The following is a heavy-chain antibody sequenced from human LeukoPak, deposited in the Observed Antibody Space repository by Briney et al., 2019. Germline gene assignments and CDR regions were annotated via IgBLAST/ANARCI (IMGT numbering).Heavy chain of an antibody. CDR1: GYIFTNYW. Sequence: GESLKISCQVSGYIFTNYWIGWLSQMPGKCLESMRIIYPADSDTTYTPSFQRQVTISADNSISTVYLQWSSLKASDTAMYYCARQSWDGSKTRGYYFDYWGPGTQVTVSS. CDR2: IYPADSDT. D-gene: IGHD3-10*01. J-gene: IGHJ4*02. V-gene: IGHV5-51*01. CDR3: ARQSWDGSKTRGYYFDY.